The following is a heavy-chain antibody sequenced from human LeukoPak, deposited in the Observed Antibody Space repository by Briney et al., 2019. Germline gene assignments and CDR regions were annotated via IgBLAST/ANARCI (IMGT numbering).Heavy chain of an antibody. CDR1: EFSVGSNY. J-gene: IGHJ4*02. D-gene: IGHD2-21*02. V-gene: IGHV3-66*01. CDR2: IYSGGST. Sequence: GGSLRLSCAASEFSVGSNYMTWVRQAPGKGLEWVSLIYSGGSTYYADSVKGRFTISRDNSKDTLYLQMNSLRAEDTAVYYCARGGGGVCGGDCYWEATFDYWGQGTLVTVSS. CDR3: ARGGGGVCGGDCYWEATFDY.